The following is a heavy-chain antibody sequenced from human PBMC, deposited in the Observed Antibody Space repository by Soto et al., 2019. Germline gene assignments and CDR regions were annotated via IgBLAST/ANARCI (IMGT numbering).Heavy chain of an antibody. J-gene: IGHJ6*02. Sequence: SVKVSCKASGGTFSSYAISWVRQAPGQGLEWMGGIIPIFGTANYAQKFQGRVTITADKSTSTAYMELSSLRSEDTAVYYCAREIGSGAYYGMDVRGQGTTVTVSS. V-gene: IGHV1-69*06. CDR1: GGTFSSYA. CDR2: IIPIFGTA. CDR3: AREIGSGAYYGMDV. D-gene: IGHD3-3*01.